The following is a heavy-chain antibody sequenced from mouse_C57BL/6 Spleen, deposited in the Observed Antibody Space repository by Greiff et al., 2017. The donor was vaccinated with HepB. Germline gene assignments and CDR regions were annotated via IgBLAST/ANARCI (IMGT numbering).Heavy chain of an antibody. CDR3: ARGLIYDGYYGAMDY. CDR2: ISDGGSYT. D-gene: IGHD2-3*01. CDR1: GFTFSSYA. J-gene: IGHJ4*01. Sequence: DVKLVESGGGLVKPGGSLKLSCAASGFTFSSYAMSWVRQTPEKRLEWVATISDGGSYTYYPDNVKGRFTISRDNAKNNLYLQMSHLKSEDTAMYYCARGLIYDGYYGAMDYWGQGTSVTVSS. V-gene: IGHV5-4*03.